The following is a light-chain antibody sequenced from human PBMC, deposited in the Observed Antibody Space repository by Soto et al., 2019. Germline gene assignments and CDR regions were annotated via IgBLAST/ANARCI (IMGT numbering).Light chain of an antibody. Sequence: DIQMTQSPSTLSASVGDRVTITCRASQSISSWLAWYQQKPWKAPKLLIYKESSLESGVPSRFSGSGSGTEFTLTISSLQPDDFATYYCQQYNGYSRYSFGKGTKLEIK. J-gene: IGKJ2*01. CDR3: QQYNGYSRYS. CDR1: QSISSW. V-gene: IGKV1-5*03. CDR2: KES.